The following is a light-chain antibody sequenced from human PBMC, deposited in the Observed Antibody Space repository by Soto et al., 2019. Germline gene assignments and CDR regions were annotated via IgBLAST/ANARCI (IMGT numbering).Light chain of an antibody. CDR2: DVS. J-gene: IGLJ1*01. CDR3: RSYTCSSTIYV. Sequence: QSALTQPASVSGSPGQSITISCTGTSSDVGGYNYVSWYQQHPGKAPKLMIYDVSNRPSGVSNRFSGSKSGNTASLTISGLQAEDEADYYCRSYTCSSTIYVFGTGTKVTVL. CDR1: SSDVGGYNY. V-gene: IGLV2-14*01.